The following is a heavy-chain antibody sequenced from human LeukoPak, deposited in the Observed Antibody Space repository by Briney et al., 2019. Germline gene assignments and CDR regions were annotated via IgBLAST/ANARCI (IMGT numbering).Heavy chain of an antibody. D-gene: IGHD3-22*01. CDR1: GGSISSYY. V-gene: IGHV4-59*12. CDR2: IYYSGNT. J-gene: IGHJ5*02. CDR3: AREKIGYYDGSGRGWFDP. Sequence: SETLSLTCTVSGGSISSYYWSWIRQPPGKGLEWIGYIYYSGNTNYNPSLKSRVTISLDTSKNQFSLKLSSVTAADTAVYYCAREKIGYYDGSGRGWFDPWGQGTLVTVSS.